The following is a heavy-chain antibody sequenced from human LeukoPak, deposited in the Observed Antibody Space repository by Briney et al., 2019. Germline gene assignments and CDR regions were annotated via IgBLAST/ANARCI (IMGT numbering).Heavy chain of an antibody. CDR2: IYYSGST. V-gene: IGHV4-59*01. CDR1: GGSISSYY. CDR3: ARGGYSSSWYRPYYFDY. J-gene: IGHJ4*02. D-gene: IGHD6-13*01. Sequence: SETLSLTCTVSGGSISSYYWSWIRQPPGKGLEWIGYIYYSGSTNYNPSLKSRVTISVDTSKNQFSLKLSSVTAADTAVYYCARGGYSSSWYRPYYFDYWGQGTLVTVSS.